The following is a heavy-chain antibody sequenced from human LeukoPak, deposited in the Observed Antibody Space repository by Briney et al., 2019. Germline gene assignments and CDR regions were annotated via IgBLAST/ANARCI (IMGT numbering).Heavy chain of an antibody. J-gene: IGHJ4*02. V-gene: IGHV4-61*05. CDR3: ARVPGIAVAGNPGYYFDY. CDR2: IYYSGST. D-gene: IGHD6-19*01. CDR1: GGSISSSSYY. Sequence: SETLSLTCTVSGGSISSSSYYWSWIRQPPGKGLEWIGYIYYSGSTNYNPSLKSRVTISVDTSKNQFSLKLSSVTAADTAVYYCARVPGIAVAGNPGYYFDYWGQGTLVTVSS.